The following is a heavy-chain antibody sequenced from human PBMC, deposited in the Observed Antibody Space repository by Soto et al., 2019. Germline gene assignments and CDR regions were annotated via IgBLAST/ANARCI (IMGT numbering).Heavy chain of an antibody. J-gene: IGHJ4*02. CDR2: ISGSGGST. Sequence: GGSLRLSCAASGFTFSSYAMSWIRQTPGKGLEWVSAISGSGGSTYYADSVKGRFTISRDNSKNTLYLQMNSLRAEDTAVYYCAKAIVYYFDYWGQGTLVTVSS. CDR3: AKAIVYYFDY. V-gene: IGHV3-23*01. CDR1: GFTFSSYA. D-gene: IGHD1-26*01.